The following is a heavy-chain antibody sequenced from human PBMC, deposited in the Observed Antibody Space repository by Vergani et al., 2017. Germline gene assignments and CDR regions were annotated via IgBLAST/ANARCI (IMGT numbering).Heavy chain of an antibody. V-gene: IGHV3-33*01. CDR1: GFTFSSYG. D-gene: IGHD3-10*01. J-gene: IGHJ4*02. Sequence: QVQLVESGGGVVQPGRSLRLSCAASGFTFSSYGMHWVRQAPGKGLEWVAVIWYDGSNKYYADSVKGRFTISRDNSKNTLYLQRNSLRAEDTAVYYCARDNYGTVSFLDYWGQGTLVTVSS. CDR2: IWYDGSNK. CDR3: ARDNYGTVSFLDY.